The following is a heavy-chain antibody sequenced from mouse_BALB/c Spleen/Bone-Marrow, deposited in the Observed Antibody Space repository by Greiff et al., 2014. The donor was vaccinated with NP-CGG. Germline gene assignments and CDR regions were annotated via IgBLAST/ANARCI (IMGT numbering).Heavy chain of an antibody. D-gene: IGHD2-14*01. V-gene: IGHV14-3*02. CDR2: IDPANGNT. CDR3: ASYGYGWYFDV. Sequence: SGAELVKPGASVKLSCTASGFNIKDTYMHWVKQRPEQGLEWIGRIDPANGNTKYDPKFQGKATITADTSSNTAYLQLSSLTSEDTAVYYCASYGYGWYFDVWGAGTTVTVSS. J-gene: IGHJ1*01. CDR1: GFNIKDTY.